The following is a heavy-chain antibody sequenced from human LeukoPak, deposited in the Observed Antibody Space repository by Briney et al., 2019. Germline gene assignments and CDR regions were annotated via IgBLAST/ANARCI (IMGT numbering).Heavy chain of an antibody. Sequence: ARXAPGKGLEWVASINHNGNVNYYVDSVKGRFTISRDNAKNSLYLQMSNLRAEDTAVYFCARGGGLDVWGQGATVTVSS. CDR3: ARGGGLDV. V-gene: IGHV3-7*03. D-gene: IGHD3-16*01. CDR2: INHNGNVN. J-gene: IGHJ6*02.